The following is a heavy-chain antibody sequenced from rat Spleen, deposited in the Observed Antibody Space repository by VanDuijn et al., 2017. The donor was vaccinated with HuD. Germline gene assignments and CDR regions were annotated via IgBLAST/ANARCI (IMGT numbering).Heavy chain of an antibody. CDR2: ISYEGIST. V-gene: IGHV5-22*01. D-gene: IGHD1-11*01. J-gene: IGHJ3*01. CDR3: ARHNYGGNSELGY. Sequence: EVQLVESGGGSVQPGRPLKLSCAASGFFFSDYYMAWVRQAPKKGLEWVASISYEGISTYYGDPVKGRFIISRDNAKSTLYLQMNSLRSEDTATYYCARHNYGGNSELGYWGQGTLVTVSS. CDR1: GFFFSDYY.